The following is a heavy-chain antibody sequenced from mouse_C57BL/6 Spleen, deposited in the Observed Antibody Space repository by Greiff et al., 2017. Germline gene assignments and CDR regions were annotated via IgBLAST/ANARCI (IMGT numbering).Heavy chain of an antibody. CDR3: ASTAQATRLAY. D-gene: IGHD3-2*02. J-gene: IGHJ3*01. CDR1: GYTFTSYW. CDR2: IDPSDSET. V-gene: IGHV1-52*01. Sequence: QVQLQQPGAELVRPGSSVKLSCKASGYTFTSYWMHWVKQRPIQGLEWIGNIDPSDSETHYNQKFKDKATLTVDKSSSTAYMQLSSLTSEDSAVYYCASTAQATRLAYWGQGTLVTVSA.